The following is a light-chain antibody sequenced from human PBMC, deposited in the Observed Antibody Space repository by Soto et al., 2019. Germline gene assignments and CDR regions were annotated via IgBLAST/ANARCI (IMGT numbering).Light chain of an antibody. CDR1: QILVYSDGNTY. CDR3: MKGTHWPRT. J-gene: IGKJ1*01. V-gene: IGKV2-30*01. Sequence: DIVMTQSPLSLSVTLVHPASISCMSSQILVYSDGNTYLNWFQQRPGQSPRRLIYKVSNRDSGVPDRFSGSGSGTDFTLKISRVEAEDVGVYYCMKGTHWPRTFGQGTKVDIK. CDR2: KVS.